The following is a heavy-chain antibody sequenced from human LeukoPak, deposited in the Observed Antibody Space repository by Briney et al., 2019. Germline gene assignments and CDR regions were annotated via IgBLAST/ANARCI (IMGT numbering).Heavy chain of an antibody. J-gene: IGHJ4*02. CDR3: ARGKQWLVGGFDY. CDR2: INHSGST. CDR1: GGSFSGYY. V-gene: IGHV4-34*01. D-gene: IGHD6-19*01. Sequence: SETLSLTCAVYGGSFSGYYWSWIRQPPGKGLEWIGEINHSGSTNYNPSLKSRVTISVDTSKNQFSLKLSSAAAADTAVYYCARGKQWLVGGFDYWGQGTLVTVSS.